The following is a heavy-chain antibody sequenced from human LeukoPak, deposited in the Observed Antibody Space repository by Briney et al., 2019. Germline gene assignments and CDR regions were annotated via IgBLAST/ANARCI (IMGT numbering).Heavy chain of an antibody. V-gene: IGHV3-23*01. CDR2: ISGSGGST. D-gene: IGHD1-26*01. J-gene: IGHJ4*02. Sequence: GGSLRPSCAASGFTFSSYAMSWVRQAPGKGLEWVSAISGSGGSTYYADSVKGRFTISRDNSKNTLYLQMNSLRAEDTAVYYCAKGGVYSGSYWGPDYWGQGTLVTVSS. CDR1: GFTFSSYA. CDR3: AKGGVYSGSYWGPDY.